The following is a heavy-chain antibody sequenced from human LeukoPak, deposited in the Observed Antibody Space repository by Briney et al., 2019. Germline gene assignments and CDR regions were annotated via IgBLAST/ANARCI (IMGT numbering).Heavy chain of an antibody. Sequence: GGSLRLSCAASGSTFSSYWMHWVRQAPGKGLVWVSRINSDGRSTSYVDSVKGRFTISRDNAKNTLYLQMNSLRAEDTAVYYCAADPEYTSGAWGQGTLVTVSS. CDR2: INSDGRST. CDR3: AADPEYTSGA. CDR1: GSTFSSYW. V-gene: IGHV3-74*01. D-gene: IGHD6-19*01. J-gene: IGHJ5*02.